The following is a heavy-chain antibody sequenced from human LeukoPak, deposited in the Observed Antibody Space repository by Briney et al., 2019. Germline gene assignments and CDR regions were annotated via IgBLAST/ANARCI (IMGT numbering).Heavy chain of an antibody. Sequence: PSETLSLTCTVSGGSISGYYWGWIRQPPGKGLEWTGSIFQSGHTYYSPSLKSRVTISVDTSNNRFSLSLSAVTAADTAIYYCARDTRTAQGFDYWGQGILVTVSS. CDR3: ARDTRTAQGFDY. D-gene: IGHD2-15*01. J-gene: IGHJ4*02. V-gene: IGHV4-38-2*02. CDR1: GGSISGYY. CDR2: IFQSGHT.